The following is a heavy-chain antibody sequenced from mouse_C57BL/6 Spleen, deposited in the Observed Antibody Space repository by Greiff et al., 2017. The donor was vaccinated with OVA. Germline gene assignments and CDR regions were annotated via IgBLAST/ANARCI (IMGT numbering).Heavy chain of an antibody. CDR1: GFTFSSYG. Sequence: VQLKESGGDLVKPGGSLKLSCAASGFTFSSYGMSWVRQTPDKRLEWVATISSGGSYTYYPDSVKGRFTISRDTAKNTLYLQMSSLKSEDTAMYYCAREDGYRVYFDYWGQGTTLTVSS. D-gene: IGHD2-3*01. CDR3: AREDGYRVYFDY. CDR2: ISSGGSYT. J-gene: IGHJ2*01. V-gene: IGHV5-6*01.